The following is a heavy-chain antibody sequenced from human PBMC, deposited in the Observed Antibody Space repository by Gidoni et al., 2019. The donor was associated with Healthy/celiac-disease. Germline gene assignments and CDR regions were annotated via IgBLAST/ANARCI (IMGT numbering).Heavy chain of an antibody. D-gene: IGHD2-15*01. CDR3: ARDSGYCSGGSCYSFDP. CDR2: IIPIFGTA. Sequence: QVQLVQSGVEVKKPGSSVKVSCKVSGGTFSSYAISWVRQAPGQGLEWMGGIIPIFGTANYAQKFQGRVTITADESTSTAYMELSSLRSEDTAVYYCARDSGYCSGGSCYSFDPWGQGTLVTVSS. V-gene: IGHV1-69*01. CDR1: GGTFSSYA. J-gene: IGHJ5*02.